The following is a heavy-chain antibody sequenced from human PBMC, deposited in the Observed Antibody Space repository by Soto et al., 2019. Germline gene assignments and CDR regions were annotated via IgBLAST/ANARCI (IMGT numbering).Heavy chain of an antibody. J-gene: IGHJ1*01. CDR3: ARDPDPGTSSY. CDR1: GFTFSNYE. Sequence: TGGSLRLSCAASGFTFSNYEMNWVRQAPGKGLEWVSYISSSGGTMYYADSVKGRFTISRDNAKNSLYLQMNSLRAEDTAVYYCARDPDPGTSSYWGQGTLVTVSS. V-gene: IGHV3-48*03. CDR2: ISSSGGTM. D-gene: IGHD1-7*01.